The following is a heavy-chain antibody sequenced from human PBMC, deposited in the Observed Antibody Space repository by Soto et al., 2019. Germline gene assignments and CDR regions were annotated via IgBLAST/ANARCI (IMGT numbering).Heavy chain of an antibody. Sequence: PSETLSLTCTVSGGSISSGGYYWSWIRQHPGKGLEWIGYIYYSGSTYYNPSLKSRVTISVDTSKNQFSLKLSSVTAADTAVYYCASNARNVFGVLPHWGQGTLVTVSS. CDR2: IYYSGST. D-gene: IGHD3-10*02. V-gene: IGHV4-31*03. CDR1: GGSISSGGYY. J-gene: IGHJ1*01. CDR3: ASNARNVFGVLPH.